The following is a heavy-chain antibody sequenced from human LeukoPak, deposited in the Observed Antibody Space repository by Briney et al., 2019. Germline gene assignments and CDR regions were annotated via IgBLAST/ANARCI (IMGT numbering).Heavy chain of an antibody. Sequence: ASVKVSCKASGYTFTSYDINWVRQATGQGLEWMGWMNPNSGNTGYAQKFQGRVTMTRNTSISTAYMELSSLGSEDTAVYYCARVEGEYGSGSYYNAPSGYWGQGTLVTVSS. CDR3: ARVEGEYGSGSYYNAPSGY. CDR1: GYTFTSYD. J-gene: IGHJ4*02. V-gene: IGHV1-8*01. D-gene: IGHD3-10*01. CDR2: MNPNSGNT.